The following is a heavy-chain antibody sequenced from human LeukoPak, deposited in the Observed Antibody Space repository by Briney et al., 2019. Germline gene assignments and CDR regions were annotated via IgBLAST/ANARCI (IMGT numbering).Heavy chain of an antibody. CDR3: ARSDRVPAAIVGYYGMDV. V-gene: IGHV4-61*01. CDR1: GGYVSSGSYY. CDR2: IYYSGST. D-gene: IGHD2-2*02. J-gene: IGHJ6*04. Sequence: SETLSLTCTVSGGYVSSGSYYWSWIRQPPGKGLEWIGYIYYSGSTNYNPSLKSRVTISVDTSKNQFSLKLSSVTAADTAEYYCARSDRVPAAIVGYYGMDVWGKGTTVTVSS.